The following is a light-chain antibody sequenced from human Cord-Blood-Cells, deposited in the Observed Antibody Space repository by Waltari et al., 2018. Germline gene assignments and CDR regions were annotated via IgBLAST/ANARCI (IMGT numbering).Light chain of an antibody. Sequence: DIQMTQSPSSLSASVGARVTITCRASQSISSYLNWYQQKPGKAPKLLIYAASSLQSGVPARFSGSGSGTDFTLTISSLQPEDFATDYCQQSYSTPYTFGQGTKLEIK. V-gene: IGKV1-39*01. CDR2: AAS. CDR3: QQSYSTPYT. J-gene: IGKJ2*01. CDR1: QSISSY.